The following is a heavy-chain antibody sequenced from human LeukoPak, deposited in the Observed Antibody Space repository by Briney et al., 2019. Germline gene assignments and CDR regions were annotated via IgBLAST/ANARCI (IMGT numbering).Heavy chain of an antibody. D-gene: IGHD3-22*01. V-gene: IGHV4-34*01. J-gene: IGHJ4*02. CDR2: IDHSGRT. Sequence: SETLSLTCAVYGGSFSGYYWSWIRQPPGKGLEWIGEIDHSGRTNSNASLKSRVTISVDTSKNQFSLKLSSVTAADTAVYYCAVPSSGYYSYYFDYWGQGTLVTVSS. CDR1: GGSFSGYY. CDR3: AVPSSGYYSYYFDY.